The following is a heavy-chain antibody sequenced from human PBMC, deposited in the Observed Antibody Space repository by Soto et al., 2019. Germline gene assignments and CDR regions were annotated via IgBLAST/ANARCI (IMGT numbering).Heavy chain of an antibody. CDR3: ARDSRSPAAIPN. V-gene: IGHV4-31*03. Sequence: QVQLQESGPGLVKPSQTLSLTCTVSGGSISSGGYYWSWIRQHPGKGLEWIRYIYYSGSTYYNPSLKSRVTISVDTSKNQFSLKLSSVTAADTAVYYCARDSRSPAAIPNWGQGTLVTVSS. J-gene: IGHJ4*02. CDR1: GGSISSGGYY. CDR2: IYYSGST. D-gene: IGHD2-2*01.